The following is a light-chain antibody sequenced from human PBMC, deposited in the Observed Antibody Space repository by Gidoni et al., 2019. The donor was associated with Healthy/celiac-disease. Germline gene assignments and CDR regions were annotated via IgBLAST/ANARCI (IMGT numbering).Light chain of an antibody. CDR3: QQYDNLLFT. CDR1: QDISNY. V-gene: IGKV1-33*01. CDR2: DAS. J-gene: IGKJ3*01. Sequence: DIQMTQSPSSLSASVGDRVTITCQASQDISNYLNWYQQKPGKAPKRLIYDASILETGVPSRFSGSGSGTDFTFTISSLQPEDIATYYCQQYDNLLFTFGPGTKVDIK.